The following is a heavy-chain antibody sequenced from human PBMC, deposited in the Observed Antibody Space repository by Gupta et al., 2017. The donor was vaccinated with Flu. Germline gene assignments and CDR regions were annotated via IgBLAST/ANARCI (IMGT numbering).Heavy chain of an antibody. D-gene: IGHD3-16*01. CDR3: AKDGGD. CDR1: GFTFSSNY. J-gene: IGHJ4*01. Sequence: EVQLLESGVGLVQPGGSLRLSCAASGFTFSSNYMAWVRQAPGKGLEWVSTISAGSDAKYYAASVRGRFTISRDNSKNTLYLQMNSLRVEDTALYHCAKDGGDWGQGTLVTVSS. CDR2: ISAGSDAK. V-gene: IGHV3-23*01.